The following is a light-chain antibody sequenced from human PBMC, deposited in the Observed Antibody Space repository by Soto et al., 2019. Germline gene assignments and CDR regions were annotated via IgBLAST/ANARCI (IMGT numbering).Light chain of an antibody. CDR2: GAS. CDR1: QSVSNNY. V-gene: IGKV3-20*01. CDR3: QQYVHWPPGT. J-gene: IGKJ1*01. Sequence: EIVLTQSPGTLSLSPGERATLSCRASQSVSNNYLAWYQQKPGQAPRLLIYGASNRATGIPDRFSGSGSGTEFTLTISSLQSEDVAVYYCQQYVHWPPGTFGQGTKVDSK.